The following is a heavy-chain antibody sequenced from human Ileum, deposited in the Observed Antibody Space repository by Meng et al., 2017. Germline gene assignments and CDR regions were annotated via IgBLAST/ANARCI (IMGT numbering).Heavy chain of an antibody. J-gene: IGHJ4*02. D-gene: IGHD3-10*01. CDR3: AGATIRTYYYGSGSYYFTK. Sequence: QVQLQQWCAGLLKPSETLSLTCAVYDGSFSGYFWSWIRQPPGKGLEWIGEINHSGSTNYNPSLKGRVTISVDTSKSQFSLRLNSVTAADTALYYCAGATIRTYYYGSGSYYFTKWGQGTLVTVSS. CDR1: DGSFSGYF. CDR2: INHSGST. V-gene: IGHV4-34*01.